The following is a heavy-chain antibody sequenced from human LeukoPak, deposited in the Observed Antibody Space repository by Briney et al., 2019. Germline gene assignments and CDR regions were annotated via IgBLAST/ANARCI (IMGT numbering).Heavy chain of an antibody. CDR2: ISGSGGST. Sequence: GGSLRLSCAASGFTFSSYAMSWVRQAPGKGLEWVSAISGSGGSTYYADSVKGRFTISRDNSKNTLYLQMNSLRAEDTAVYYCAKEDRITIFGVVIRYFDYWGQGTLVTVSS. J-gene: IGHJ4*02. V-gene: IGHV3-23*01. CDR3: AKEDRITIFGVVIRYFDY. CDR1: GFTFSSYA. D-gene: IGHD3-3*01.